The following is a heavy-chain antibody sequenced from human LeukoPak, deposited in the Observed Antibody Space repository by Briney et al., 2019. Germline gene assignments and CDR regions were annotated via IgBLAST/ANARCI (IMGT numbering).Heavy chain of an antibody. CDR1: GFTFSNYG. CDR2: MNADGSEK. V-gene: IGHV3-7*01. D-gene: IGHD5-12*01. CDR3: ATDSGYRTFDV. Sequence: GGSLRLSCAASGFTFSNYGMHWVRQAPGKGLQWVASMNADGSEKFSEDSVKGRFTISRDNAKKSLYLDMNSLKVEDTAVYYCATDSGYRTFDVWGQGTMVTVSS. J-gene: IGHJ3*01.